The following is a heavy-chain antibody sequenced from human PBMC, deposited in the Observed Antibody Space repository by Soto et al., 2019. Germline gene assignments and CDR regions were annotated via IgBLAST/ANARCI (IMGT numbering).Heavy chain of an antibody. CDR1: GGSISSSSYY. J-gene: IGHJ5*02. CDR3: ARPAGSSGWYGDWFDP. Sequence: SETLSLTCTVSGGSISSSSYYWGWIRQPPGKGLEWIGSIYYSGSTYYNPSLKSRVTISVDTSKNQFSLKLSSVTAADTAVYYCARPAGSSGWYGDWFDPWGQGTLVTVPQ. CDR2: IYYSGST. V-gene: IGHV4-39*01. D-gene: IGHD6-19*01.